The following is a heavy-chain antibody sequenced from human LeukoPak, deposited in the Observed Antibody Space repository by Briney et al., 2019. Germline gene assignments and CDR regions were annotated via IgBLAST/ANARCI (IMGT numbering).Heavy chain of an antibody. D-gene: IGHD1-1*01. CDR3: ARDYWRSINH. J-gene: IGHJ4*02. CDR2: VNEDGSAK. Sequence: GGSLRLSCVVSGLTFSNYWMIWVRQAPGKGLESVAIVNEDGSAKYYLDSVKGRFTISRDNARNSLYLEMNSLRAEDTAVYYCARDYWRSINHWGQGTLVTVSS. CDR1: GLTFSNYW. V-gene: IGHV3-7*01.